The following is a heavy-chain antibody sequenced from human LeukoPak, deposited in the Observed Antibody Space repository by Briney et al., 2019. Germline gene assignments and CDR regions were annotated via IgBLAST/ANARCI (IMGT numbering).Heavy chain of an antibody. Sequence: GGSLRLSCAASGFTFSSYAMHWVRQAPGKGLEWVAVISYDGSNKYYADSVKGRFTISRDNSKNTLYLQMNSLRAEGTAVYYCARRAPGYGSGSYYTPSDAFDIWGQGTMVTVSS. CDR1: GFTFSSYA. CDR3: ARRAPGYGSGSYYTPSDAFDI. J-gene: IGHJ3*02. V-gene: IGHV3-30-3*01. D-gene: IGHD3-10*01. CDR2: ISYDGSNK.